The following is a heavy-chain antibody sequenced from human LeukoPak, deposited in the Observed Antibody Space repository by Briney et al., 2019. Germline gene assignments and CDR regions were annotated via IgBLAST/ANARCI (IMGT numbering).Heavy chain of an antibody. D-gene: IGHD3-10*01. CDR2: IYYSGST. CDR1: GGSISSYY. CDR3: AGGFVYYGSAGPLTQYYYYYMDV. Sequence: SETLSLTCTVSGGSISSYYWSWIRQPPGKGLEWIGYIYYSGSTNYNPSLKSRATISVDTSKNQFSLKLSSVTAAHTAVYYCAGGFVYYGSAGPLTQYYYYYMDVWGKGTTVTVSS. V-gene: IGHV4-59*01. J-gene: IGHJ6*03.